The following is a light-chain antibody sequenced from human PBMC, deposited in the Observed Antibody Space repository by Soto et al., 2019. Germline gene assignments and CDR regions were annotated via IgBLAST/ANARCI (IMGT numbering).Light chain of an antibody. J-gene: IGLJ1*01. Sequence: QSALTQPASVSGSPGQSITISCTGTSSDVGNYNRVSWYQQHPGKAPKLMIYEGNKRPSGVANRFSGSNSGTTASLTISGLHAEDDDYYCCCSKAGTPVFDVFGTGTKVTVL. V-gene: IGLV2-23*01. CDR1: SSDVGNYNR. CDR2: EGN. CDR3: CSKAGTPVFDV.